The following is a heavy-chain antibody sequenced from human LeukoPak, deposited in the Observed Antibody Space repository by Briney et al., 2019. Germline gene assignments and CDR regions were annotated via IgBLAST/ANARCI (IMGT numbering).Heavy chain of an antibody. D-gene: IGHD6-13*01. CDR2: IFSSGST. CDR1: GDSLSSYY. V-gene: IGHV4-4*07. Sequence: SETLSLTCFVSGDSLSSYYWSWIRQPAEKGLEWIGRIFSSGSTNYNASLKSRVTMSVDTSKNQFSLKLSSVTAADTAVYYCARASSWDYYYYGMDVWGQGTTVTVSS. CDR3: ARASSWDYYYYGMDV. J-gene: IGHJ6*02.